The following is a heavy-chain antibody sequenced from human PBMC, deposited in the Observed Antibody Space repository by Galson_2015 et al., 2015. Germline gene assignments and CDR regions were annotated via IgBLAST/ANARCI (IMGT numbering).Heavy chain of an antibody. J-gene: IGHJ5*02. CDR1: GYSFTNYG. V-gene: IGHV1-18*04. CDR3: ALGGYDILTERPNWFDP. Sequence: QSGAEVKKPGASVTVSCKASGYSFTNYGISWVRQAPGQGLEWMGWISAYNGNTNYAQKFQGRVTMTTDTSTSTAYMELRSLRSDDTAVYYCALGGYDILTERPNWFDPWGQGTLVTVSS. CDR2: ISAYNGNT. D-gene: IGHD3-9*01.